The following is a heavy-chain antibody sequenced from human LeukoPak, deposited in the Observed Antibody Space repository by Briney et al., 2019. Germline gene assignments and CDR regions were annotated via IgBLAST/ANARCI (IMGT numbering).Heavy chain of an antibody. Sequence: ASVKVSCKASGYTFTSYYMHWVRQAPGQGLEWMGWINPNSGGTNYAQKFQGRFTMTRDTSISTAYMELSRLRSDDTAVYYCASSTEVPGDWFDPWGQGTLVTVSS. CDR3: ASSTEVPGDWFDP. CDR2: INPNSGGT. CDR1: GYTFTSYY. D-gene: IGHD3-10*01. J-gene: IGHJ5*02. V-gene: IGHV1-2*02.